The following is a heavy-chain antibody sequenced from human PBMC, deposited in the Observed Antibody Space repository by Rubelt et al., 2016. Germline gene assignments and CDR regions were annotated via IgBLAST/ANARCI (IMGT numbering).Heavy chain of an antibody. D-gene: IGHD6-13*01. CDR2: LYYSGST. J-gene: IGHJ6*02. V-gene: IGHV4-39*07. Sequence: GSLYYSGSTYYNPSLKSRVTISVDTYKNQFSLKLSSVTAADTAVYYCASSWYVYYYYGMDVWGQGTTVTVSS. CDR3: ASSWYVYYYYGMDV.